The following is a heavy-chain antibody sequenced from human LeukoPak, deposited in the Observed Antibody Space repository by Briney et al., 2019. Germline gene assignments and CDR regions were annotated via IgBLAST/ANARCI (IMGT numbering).Heavy chain of an antibody. Sequence: GASVKVSCKASGGTFSSYAISWVRQVPGQGLEWMGWINPNSGGTNYAQKFQGRVTMTRDTSISTAYMELSRLRSDDTAVYYCARESIRKYSSGWYGYDYWGQGTLVTVSS. V-gene: IGHV1-2*02. CDR1: GGTFSSYA. CDR2: INPNSGGT. D-gene: IGHD6-19*01. CDR3: ARESIRKYSSGWYGYDY. J-gene: IGHJ4*02.